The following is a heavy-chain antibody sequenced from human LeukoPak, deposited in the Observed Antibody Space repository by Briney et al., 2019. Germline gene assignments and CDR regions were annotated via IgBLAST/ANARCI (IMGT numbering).Heavy chain of an antibody. CDR2: IGYDGNNK. V-gene: IGHV3-30*02. CDR1: GFTFSSDA. Sequence: GGSLRLSCAASGFTFSSDAMSWVRQAPGKGLEWVAFIGYDGNNKYYPDSVKGRFTISRDISKNTLYLQMNSLRAEDTAVYYCAKGPKQLLVRRSVWSYMDVWGKGTTVTIS. CDR3: AKGPKQLLVRRSVWSYMDV. D-gene: IGHD5/OR15-5a*01. J-gene: IGHJ6*03.